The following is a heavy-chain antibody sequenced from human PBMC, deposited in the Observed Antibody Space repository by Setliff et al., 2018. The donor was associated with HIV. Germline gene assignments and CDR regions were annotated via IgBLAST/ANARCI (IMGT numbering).Heavy chain of an antibody. D-gene: IGHD6-19*01. J-gene: IGHJ4*02. CDR1: GGSISSGSYY. Sequence: PSETLSLTCTVSGGSISSGSYYWSWMRQPAGKGLEWIGHIYTSGSTNYNPSLKSRVTISVDTSKNQFSLKLSSVTAADMGVYYCARGRKKTLAVSGTRYFDFWGQGTLVTVSS. CDR3: ARGRKKTLAVSGTRYFDF. CDR2: IYTSGST. V-gene: IGHV4-61*09.